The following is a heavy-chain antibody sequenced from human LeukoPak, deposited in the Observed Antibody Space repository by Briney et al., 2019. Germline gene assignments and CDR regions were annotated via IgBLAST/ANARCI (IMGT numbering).Heavy chain of an antibody. CDR3: AGHHPRNTVDF. V-gene: IGHV4-59*08. Sequence: SETLSLTCTVSGGSISSYYWSWIRQPPVKVLEWIAYISDIGSINYNPSLKSRVTISLDTSKNQFSLKLSSVTAADTAVYYCAGHHPRNTVDFWGQGTLVTVSS. D-gene: IGHD4-11*01. CDR1: GGSISSYY. CDR2: ISDIGSI. J-gene: IGHJ4*02.